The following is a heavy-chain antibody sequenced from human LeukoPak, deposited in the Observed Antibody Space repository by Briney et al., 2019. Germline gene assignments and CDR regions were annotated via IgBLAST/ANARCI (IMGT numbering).Heavy chain of an antibody. CDR1: GFTSSNYE. J-gene: IGHJ4*02. D-gene: IGHD4-23*01. Sequence: GGSLRLPCAASGFTSSNYEMNWVRQAPGQGLEWVSYISRGGSDIYYADSVKGRFTISSDNAKNSVYLQMNSLRAEDTAVYYCARAQLLRLENFLDYWGQGTLATVSS. CDR2: ISRGGSDI. CDR3: ARAQLLRLENFLDY. V-gene: IGHV3-48*03.